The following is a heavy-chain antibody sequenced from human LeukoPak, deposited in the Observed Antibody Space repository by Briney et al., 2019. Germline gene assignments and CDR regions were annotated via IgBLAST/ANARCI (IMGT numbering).Heavy chain of an antibody. D-gene: IGHD1-7*01. CDR2: IIPMYRTP. J-gene: IGHJ5*02. V-gene: IGHV1-69*05. Sequence: SVKVSCKASGGTFGSYGMSWVRQAPGQGLEWMGGIIPMYRTPTYAERFEGRVTISTDDSTSTAYMELSSLRSEDTAVYYCARGATGTTFYHWLDPWGQGTLVTVSS. CDR3: ARGATGTTFYHWLDP. CDR1: GGTFGSYG.